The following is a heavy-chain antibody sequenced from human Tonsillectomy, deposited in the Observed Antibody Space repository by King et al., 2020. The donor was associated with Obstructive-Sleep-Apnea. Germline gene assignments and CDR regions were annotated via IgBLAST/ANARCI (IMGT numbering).Heavy chain of an antibody. CDR3: AKELSSSGWNY. CDR2: ISWNSGSI. D-gene: IGHD3-22*01. Sequence: VQLVESGGGLVQPGRSLRLSCAASGFTFDDYAMHWVRQAPGKGLEWVSGISWNSGSIGYADSVKGRFTISRDNAKNSLYLQMNSLRAEDTALYYCAKELSSSGWNYWGQGTLVTVSS. V-gene: IGHV3-9*01. J-gene: IGHJ4*02. CDR1: GFTFDDYA.